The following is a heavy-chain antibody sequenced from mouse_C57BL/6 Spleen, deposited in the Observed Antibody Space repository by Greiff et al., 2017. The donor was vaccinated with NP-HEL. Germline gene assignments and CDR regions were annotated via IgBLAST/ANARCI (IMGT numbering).Heavy chain of an antibody. D-gene: IGHD4-1*01. CDR3: ARGGLGDY. Sequence: EVQLQESGPGLVKPSQSLSLTCSVTGYSITSGYYWNWIRQFPGNKLEWMGYISYDGSNNYNPSLKNRISITRDTSKNQFFLKLNSVTAEDTATYYGARGGLGDYWGQGTTLTVSA. J-gene: IGHJ2*01. V-gene: IGHV3-6*01. CDR1: GYSITSGYY. CDR2: ISYDGSN.